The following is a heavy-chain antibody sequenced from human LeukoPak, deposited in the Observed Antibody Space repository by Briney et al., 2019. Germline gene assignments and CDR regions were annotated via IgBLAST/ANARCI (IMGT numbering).Heavy chain of an antibody. J-gene: IGHJ4*02. CDR2: ISYDGSNK. V-gene: IGHV3-30*18. D-gene: IGHD3-10*01. CDR1: GFTFSSYG. Sequence: GSLRLSCAASGFTFSSYGMHWVRQAPGKGLEWVAVISYDGSNKYYADSVKGRFTISRDNSKNTLYLQMNSLRAEDTAVYYCAKVLSGSSLGYWGQGTLVTVSS. CDR3: AKVLSGSSLGY.